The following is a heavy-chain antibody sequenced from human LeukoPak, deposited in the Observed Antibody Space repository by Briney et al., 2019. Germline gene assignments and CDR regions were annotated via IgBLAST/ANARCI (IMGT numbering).Heavy chain of an antibody. J-gene: IGHJ4*02. CDR3: ARDHSNSRGISPH. V-gene: IGHV3-66*01. D-gene: IGHD2/OR15-2a*01. CDR1: GVTVNSNY. CDR2: IYNGGTT. Sequence: SGGSLRLSCVVSGVTVNSNYMSWVRQAPGKGLECVAVIYNGGTTYYADSVKARFTISTDNSKNTLYLEMNSLRADDTAVYFCARDHSNSRGISPHWGQGTQVTVSS.